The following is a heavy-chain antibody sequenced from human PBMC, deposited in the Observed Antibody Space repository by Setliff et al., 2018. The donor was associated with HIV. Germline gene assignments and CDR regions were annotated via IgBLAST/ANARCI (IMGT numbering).Heavy chain of an antibody. CDR1: GFSLSDNGMG. V-gene: IGHV2-5*02. D-gene: IGHD6-19*01. CDR2: IYWDDDK. CDR3: THRRGRWLHFEH. Sequence: SGPTLVNPTQTVTLTFSFSGFSLSDNGMGVGWIRQPPGKALEWLAFIYWDDDKLYSPSLKSRLTITKDTSKNQVVLTMTNMDPADTGTYFCTHRRGRWLHFEHWGQGTLVTVSS. J-gene: IGHJ1*01.